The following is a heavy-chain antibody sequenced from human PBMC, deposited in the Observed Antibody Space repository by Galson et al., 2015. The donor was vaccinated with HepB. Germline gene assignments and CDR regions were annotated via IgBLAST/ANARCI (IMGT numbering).Heavy chain of an antibody. CDR2: INHSGST. CDR1: GGSFSGYY. D-gene: IGHD6-13*01. J-gene: IGHJ4*02. V-gene: IGHV4-34*01. CDR3: ARGYFRSKVTGQQLVAPNIDY. Sequence: SESLSLTCAVYGGSFSGYYWSWIRQPPGKGLEWIGEINHSGSTNYNPSLKSRVTISVDTSKNQFSLKLSSVTATDTAVYYCARGYFRSKVTGQQLVAPNIDYWGQGTLVTVSS.